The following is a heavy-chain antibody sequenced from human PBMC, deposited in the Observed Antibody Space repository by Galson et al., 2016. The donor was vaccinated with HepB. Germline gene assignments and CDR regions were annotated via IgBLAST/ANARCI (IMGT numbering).Heavy chain of an antibody. D-gene: IGHD5-24*01. Sequence: SETLSLTCSVSGYSISSTSYWAWIRQPPGKGLGWIASIYHSGSAYYSPSLNTRVTIASDTPKNQFSLHVTSVTAADTAVYFCAGGGFAKQFTMGAFEMWGQGTPVTVSS. CDR3: AGGGFAKQFTMGAFEM. CDR1: GYSISSTSY. J-gene: IGHJ3*02. V-gene: IGHV4-38-2*02. CDR2: IYHSGSA.